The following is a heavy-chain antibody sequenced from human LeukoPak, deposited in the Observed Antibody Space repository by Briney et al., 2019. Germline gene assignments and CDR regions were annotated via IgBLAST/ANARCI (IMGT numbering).Heavy chain of an antibody. CDR3: AKDPYSSRMEYFQY. D-gene: IGHD3-22*01. Sequence: GGSLRLSCVASGFTFSSYGMHWVRQAPGMGLEWVAVISYDGNDKYYADSVKGRFSISRDSSKNTLYLEMSSLRTEDTAVYYCAKDPYSSRMEYFQYWGQGTLVIVSS. CDR1: GFTFSSYG. CDR2: ISYDGNDK. V-gene: IGHV3-30*18. J-gene: IGHJ1*01.